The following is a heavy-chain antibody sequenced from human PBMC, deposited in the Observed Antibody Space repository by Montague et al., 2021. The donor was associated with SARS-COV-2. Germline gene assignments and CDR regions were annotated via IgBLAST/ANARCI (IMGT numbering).Heavy chain of an antibody. CDR2: IYSSGST. D-gene: IGHD4-11*01. V-gene: IGHV4-61*10. CDR3: ARHLRVTTVTSHMYHYAMDV. CDR1: GGSINSGSHY. Sequence: SETLSLTCSVSGGSINSGSHYWTWIRQPAGSGLEWIGYIYSSGSTYYTPSLTRRVTISVDTSNNQVSLKLTSVTAAYTAVYYCARHLRVTTVTSHMYHYAMDVWGQGTTVTVSS. J-gene: IGHJ6*02.